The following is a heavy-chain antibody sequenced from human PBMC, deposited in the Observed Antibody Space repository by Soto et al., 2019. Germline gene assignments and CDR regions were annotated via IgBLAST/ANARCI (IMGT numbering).Heavy chain of an antibody. CDR2: INSDGSST. CDR1: GSTFSNDW. V-gene: IGHV3-74*01. CDR3: ARERSYSLDV. Sequence: EVQLVESGGGLLQPGGSLRLSCAVSGSTFSNDWMHWVRQAPGKGLVWVSHINSDGSSTNYADFVKGRFTIARDNAKNTVYLQMNSLRADDTAVYYWARERSYSLDVWGQGTTVTVSS. J-gene: IGHJ6*02.